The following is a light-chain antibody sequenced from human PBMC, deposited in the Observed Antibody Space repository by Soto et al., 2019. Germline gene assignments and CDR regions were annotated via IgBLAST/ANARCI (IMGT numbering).Light chain of an antibody. CDR2: LDRSGSY. V-gene: IGLV4-60*02. J-gene: IGLJ3*02. Sequence: QLVLTQSSSASASLGSSVKLTCILSSGHSTYIIAWHQQQPGKAPRFLMTLDRSGSYNRGSGVPDRFSRSSSGADRYLTISNLQFEDEGDYYCETWYSNTHKVFGGGTKLTVL. CDR3: ETWYSNTHKV. CDR1: SGHSTYI.